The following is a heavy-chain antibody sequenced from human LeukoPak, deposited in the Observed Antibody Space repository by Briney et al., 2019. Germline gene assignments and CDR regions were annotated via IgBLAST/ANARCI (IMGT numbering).Heavy chain of an antibody. J-gene: IGHJ5*02. CDR1: GFPFSVYG. V-gene: IGHV4-4*02. Sequence: GSLRLSCAASGFPFSVYGMHWVRQPPGKGLEWIGEIYHSGSTNYNPSLKSRVTISVDKSKNQFSLHLNSVTSEDTAVYYCARRLTQYDCFDPWGQGILVTVSS. CDR2: IYHSGST. D-gene: IGHD2-2*01. CDR3: ARRLTQYDCFDP.